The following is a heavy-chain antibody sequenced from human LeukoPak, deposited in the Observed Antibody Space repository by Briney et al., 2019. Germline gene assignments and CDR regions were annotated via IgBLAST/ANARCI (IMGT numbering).Heavy chain of an antibody. CDR3: VRGLITFKRQRYFDY. CDR1: GFTFNTYD. J-gene: IGHJ4*02. CDR2: IGTAGDT. Sequence: GGSLRLSCAASGFTFNTYDMHWVRQITGKGLEWVSGIGTAGDTYYLVSVTGRFTISRENAKNSLYLQMESLRAGYTALYYCVRGLITFKRQRYFDYWGQGILVTVSS. V-gene: IGHV3-13*01. D-gene: IGHD3-16*01.